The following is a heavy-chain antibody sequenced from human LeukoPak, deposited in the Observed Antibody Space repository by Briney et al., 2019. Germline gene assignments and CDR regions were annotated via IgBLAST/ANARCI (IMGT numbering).Heavy chain of an antibody. CDR3: ARSSHCSSTSCYYGGIDY. J-gene: IGHJ4*02. CDR2: IYYSGST. Sequence: PSETLSLTCAVSGGSISSGGYSWSWIRQPPGKGLEWIGYIYYSGSTYYNPPLKSRVTISVDTFKNQFSLKLSSVTAADTAVYYCARSSHCSSTSCYYGGIDYWGQGTLVTVSS. D-gene: IGHD2-2*01. CDR1: GGSISSGGYS. V-gene: IGHV4-30-4*07.